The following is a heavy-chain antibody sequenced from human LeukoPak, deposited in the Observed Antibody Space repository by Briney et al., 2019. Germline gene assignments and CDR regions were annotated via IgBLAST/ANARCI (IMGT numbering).Heavy chain of an antibody. CDR1: GYTFTGYY. V-gene: IGHV1-2*02. CDR3: ARNTYYFDNSAGTFDF. CDR2: INPNSGGT. J-gene: IGHJ4*02. Sequence: ASVKVSCKASGYTFTGYYMHWVRLAPGQGLEWMGWINPNSGGTNYVQKFQGRITMTRDTSINTAYMELSRLRSDDTAVFYCARNTYYFDNSAGTFDFWGQGTLVTVSS. D-gene: IGHD3-22*01.